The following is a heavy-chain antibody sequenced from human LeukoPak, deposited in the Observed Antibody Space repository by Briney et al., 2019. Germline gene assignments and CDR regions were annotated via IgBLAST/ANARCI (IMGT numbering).Heavy chain of an antibody. D-gene: IGHD5-12*01. Sequence: SETLSLTCTVSGGSISSGSYYWSWIRQPAGKGLEWIGRIYTSGSTNYNPSLKSRVTMSVDTSKNQFSLKLSSVTAADTAVYYCARATYSGYDWDFDYWGQGTLVTVSP. CDR3: ARATYSGYDWDFDY. CDR2: IYTSGST. CDR1: GGSISSGSYY. V-gene: IGHV4-61*02. J-gene: IGHJ4*02.